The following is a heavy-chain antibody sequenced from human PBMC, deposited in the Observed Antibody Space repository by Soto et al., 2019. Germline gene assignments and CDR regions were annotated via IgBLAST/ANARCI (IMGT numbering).Heavy chain of an antibody. V-gene: IGHV3-23*01. CDR3: AKALPITMVRGVIMVPIYFDY. CDR2: ISGSGGST. J-gene: IGHJ4*02. D-gene: IGHD3-10*01. Sequence: ESGGGLVQPGGSLRLSCAASGLTFSSYAMSWVRQAPGKGLEWVSAISGSGGSTYYADSVKGRFTISRDNSKNTLYLQMNSLRAEDTAVYYCAKALPITMVRGVIMVPIYFDYWGQGTLVTVSS. CDR1: GLTFSSYA.